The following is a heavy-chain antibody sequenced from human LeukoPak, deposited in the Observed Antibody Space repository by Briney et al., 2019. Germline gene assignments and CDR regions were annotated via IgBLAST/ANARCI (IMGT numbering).Heavy chain of an antibody. CDR2: ISAYNGNT. J-gene: IGHJ4*02. Sequence: ASVKVSCKASGYTFTGYYVHWVRQAPGQGLEWMGWISAYNGNTNYAQKLQGRVTMTTDTSTSTAYMELRSLRSDDTAVYYCARDHEVVGGNFPFDYWGQGTLVTVSS. V-gene: IGHV1-18*04. CDR1: GYTFTGYY. CDR3: ARDHEVVGGNFPFDY. D-gene: IGHD4-23*01.